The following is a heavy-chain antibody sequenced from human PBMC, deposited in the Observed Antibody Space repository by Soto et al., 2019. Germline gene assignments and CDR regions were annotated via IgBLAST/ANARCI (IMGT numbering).Heavy chain of an antibody. CDR2: TYYSGST. CDR3: ARREGIVATIEAFDI. D-gene: IGHD5-12*01. CDR1: GGSISSGGYY. Sequence: QVQLQESGPGLVKPSQTLSLTCTVSGGSISSGGYYWSWIRQHPGKGLEWIGYTYYSGSTYYNPSLKSRVTISVDTSKNQFSLKLSSVTAADTAVYYCARREGIVATIEAFDIWGQGTMVTVSS. V-gene: IGHV4-31*03. J-gene: IGHJ3*02.